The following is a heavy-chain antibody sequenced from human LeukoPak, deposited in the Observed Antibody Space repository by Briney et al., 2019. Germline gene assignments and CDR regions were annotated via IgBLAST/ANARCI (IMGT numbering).Heavy chain of an antibody. V-gene: IGHV3-7*03. J-gene: IGHJ4*02. CDR1: GFTFSSYW. D-gene: IGHD3-10*01. CDR2: IKQDGSEK. Sequence: SGGSLRLSCAASGFTFSSYWMNWVRQAPGKRLEWVANIKQDGSEKYYVDSVKGRFTISRDNAKNSLYLQMNSLRAEDTALYYCARGLITMVRGVISTGFDYWGQGTLVTVSS. CDR3: ARGLITMVRGVISTGFDY.